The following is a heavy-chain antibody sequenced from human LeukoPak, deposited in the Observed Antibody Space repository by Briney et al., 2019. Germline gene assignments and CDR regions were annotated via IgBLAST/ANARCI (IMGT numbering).Heavy chain of an antibody. CDR3: ARDPYYYESSGYFFGAFDI. J-gene: IGHJ3*02. CDR1: GDSISSNYW. D-gene: IGHD3-22*01. V-gene: IGHV4-4*02. CDR2: IHHSGST. Sequence: SETLSLTCAVSGDSISSNYWWTWVRQPPGKGLEWIGEIHHSGSTNYSPSLKSRVTVSVDNSRNDFSLSLTSVSAADTAVYYCARDPYYYESSGYFFGAFDIWGQGTMVTVSS.